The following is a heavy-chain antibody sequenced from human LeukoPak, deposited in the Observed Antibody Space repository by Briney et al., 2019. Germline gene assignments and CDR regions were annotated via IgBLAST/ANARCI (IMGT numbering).Heavy chain of an antibody. CDR3: ARSGSYYDILTGSYYYYYYMDV. V-gene: IGHV1-24*01. CDR1: GYTLTELS. J-gene: IGHJ6*03. CDR2: FDPEDGET. Sequence: ASVKVSCKVSGYTLTELSMHWVRQAPGKGLEWMGGFDPEDGETIYAQKFQGRVTMTEDTSTDTAYMELSSLRSEDTAVYYCARSGSYYDILTGSYYYYYYMDVWGKGTTVTISS. D-gene: IGHD3-9*01.